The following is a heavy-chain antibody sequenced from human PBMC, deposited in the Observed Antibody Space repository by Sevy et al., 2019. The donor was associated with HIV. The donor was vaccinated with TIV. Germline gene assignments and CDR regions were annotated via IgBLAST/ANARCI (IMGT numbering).Heavy chain of an antibody. J-gene: IGHJ4*02. D-gene: IGHD6-19*01. CDR3: ARLESIAVAGFDY. V-gene: IGHV4-39*01. CDR2: IYYRGST. Sequence: SETLSLTCTVSGGSISSSSYYWGWIRQPPGKGLEWIGGIYYRGSTYYNPSLKSRVTISVDTSKNQFSLKLSSVTAADTAVYYCARLESIAVAGFDYSGQGTLVTVSS. CDR1: GGSISSSSYY.